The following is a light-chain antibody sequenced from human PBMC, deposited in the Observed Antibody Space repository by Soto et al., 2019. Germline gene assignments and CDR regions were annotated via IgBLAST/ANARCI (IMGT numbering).Light chain of an antibody. CDR2: AAS. CDR1: QGISRW. CDR3: QQADSFPFT. V-gene: IGKV1-12*01. Sequence: DLQMTQSPSSVSAALGDRVTITCRASQGISRWLAWYQQKPGQAPKLLIYAASTLQSGVPSRFSGSGSGTDFTLIISSLQPEDFATYHCQQADSFPFTFGQGTKVEIK. J-gene: IGKJ2*01.